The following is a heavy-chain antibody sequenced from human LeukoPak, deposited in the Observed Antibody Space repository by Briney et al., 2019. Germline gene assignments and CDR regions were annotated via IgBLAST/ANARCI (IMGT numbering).Heavy chain of an antibody. CDR2: IIPIFGTA. J-gene: IGHJ4*02. Sequence: SVKVSCKASGGTFSSYAISWVRQAPGQGLEWMGGIIPIFGTANYAQKFQGRVTITADESTSTAYMGLSSLRSEDTAVYYCAREMKGSAPMGYWGQGTLVTVSS. CDR1: GGTFSSYA. V-gene: IGHV1-69*13. CDR3: AREMKGSAPMGY. D-gene: IGHD2-15*01.